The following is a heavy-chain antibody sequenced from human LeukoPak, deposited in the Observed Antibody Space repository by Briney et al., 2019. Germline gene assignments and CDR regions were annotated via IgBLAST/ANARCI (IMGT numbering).Heavy chain of an antibody. J-gene: IGHJ4*02. CDR2: INHSGST. D-gene: IGHD5-18*01. V-gene: IGHV4-34*01. CDR1: GGSFSGYY. Sequence: SETLSLTCAVYGGSFSGYYWSWIPQPPGKGLEWIGEINHSGSTNYNPSLKSRVTISVDTSKNQFSLKLSSVTAADTAVYYCARGRLGYSYGYFDYWGQGTLVTVSS. CDR3: ARGRLGYSYGYFDY.